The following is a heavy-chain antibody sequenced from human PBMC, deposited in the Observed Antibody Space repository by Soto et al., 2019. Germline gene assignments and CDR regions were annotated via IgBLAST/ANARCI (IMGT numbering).Heavy chain of an antibody. CDR2: ISYDGSNK. CDR3: AREPHPRWPPVN. V-gene: IGHV3-30-3*01. J-gene: IGHJ4*02. D-gene: IGHD4-17*01. Sequence: QVQLVESGGGVVQHGRSLRLSCAASGFTFSSYAMHWVRQAPGKGLEWVAVISYDGSNKYYADSVKGRFTISRDNSKNTLYLQMNSLRAEDTAVYYCAREPHPRWPPVNWGQGTLVTVSS. CDR1: GFTFSSYA.